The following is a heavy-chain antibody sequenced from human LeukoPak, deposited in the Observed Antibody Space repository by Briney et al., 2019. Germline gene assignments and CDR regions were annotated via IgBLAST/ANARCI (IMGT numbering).Heavy chain of an antibody. D-gene: IGHD3-9*01. CDR1: GFTFSTYG. Sequence: PGGSLRLSCGASGFTFSTYGMHWVRQAPGKGLEWVAFIRYDGSDKYYADSVKGRFTISRDSSKNTLYLQMNSLRAEDTAVYYCAKDGGFLTGYFDYWGQGTMVTVSS. V-gene: IGHV3-30*02. J-gene: IGHJ4*02. CDR3: AKDGGFLTGYFDY. CDR2: IRYDGSDK.